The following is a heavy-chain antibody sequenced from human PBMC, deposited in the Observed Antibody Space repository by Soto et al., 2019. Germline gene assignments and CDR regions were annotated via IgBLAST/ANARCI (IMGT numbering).Heavy chain of an antibody. Sequence: PGGSLRLSCAASGFTFSSYGMHWVRQAPGKGLEWVAVIWYDGSNKYYADSVKGRFTISRGNSKNTLYLQMNSLRAEDTAVYYCARDALSGYGMDVWGQGTTVTVSS. CDR2: IWYDGSNK. CDR1: GFTFSSYG. CDR3: ARDALSGYGMDV. J-gene: IGHJ6*02. V-gene: IGHV3-33*01.